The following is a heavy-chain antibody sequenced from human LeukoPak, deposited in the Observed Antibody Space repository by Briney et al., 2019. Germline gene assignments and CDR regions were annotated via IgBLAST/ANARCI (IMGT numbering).Heavy chain of an antibody. J-gene: IGHJ4*02. D-gene: IGHD1-26*01. CDR2: ISSSGSYI. Sequence: TSGGSLRLSCAVSGFTFSSYTMNWVRQTPGKGLEWVSSISSSGSYIYYADSVKGRFTISRDNVRNSLYLQMNSLRAEDTAVYYCARGARSGSYQSDHPFDYWGQGTLVTVSS. CDR1: GFTFSSYT. V-gene: IGHV3-21*01. CDR3: ARGARSGSYQSDHPFDY.